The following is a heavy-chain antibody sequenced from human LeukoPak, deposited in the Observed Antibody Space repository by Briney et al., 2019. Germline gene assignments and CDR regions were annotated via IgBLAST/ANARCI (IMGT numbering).Heavy chain of an antibody. CDR1: GFTFSSYA. D-gene: IGHD3-3*01. CDR3: AKDTGMEWVPYYFDY. CDR2: ISGSGGST. Sequence: GGSLRLSCAASGFTFSSYAMSWVRQAPGKGLEWVSAISGSGGSTYYADSVKGRFTISRDNSKNTLYLQMNSLRAEDTAVYYCAKDTGMEWVPYYFDYWGQGTLVTVSS. V-gene: IGHV3-23*01. J-gene: IGHJ4*02.